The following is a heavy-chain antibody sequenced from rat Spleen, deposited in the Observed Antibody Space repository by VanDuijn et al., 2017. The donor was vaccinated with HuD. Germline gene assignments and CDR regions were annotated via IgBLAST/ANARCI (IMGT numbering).Heavy chain of an antibody. CDR3: ARHDYGSYGWFAY. V-gene: IGHV5-29*01. Sequence: EVQLVESGGGLVQPGRSLKLSCAASGFTFSDYYVAWVRQAPTKGLEWVATINYDGTSTFYRDSVRARFTISRDNAKSTLYLQMDSLRSEDTATYYCARHDYGSYGWFAYWGQGTLVTVSS. CDR1: GFTFSDYY. D-gene: IGHD1-3*01. CDR2: INYDGTST. J-gene: IGHJ3*01.